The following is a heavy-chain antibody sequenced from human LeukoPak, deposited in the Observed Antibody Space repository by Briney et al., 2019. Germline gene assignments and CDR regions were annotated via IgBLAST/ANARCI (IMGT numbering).Heavy chain of an antibody. CDR2: INPNSGGT. D-gene: IGHD3-10*01. CDR3: ARANMVRGVGLFSDRNWFDP. CDR1: GYTFTGYY. V-gene: IGHV1-2*02. Sequence: ASVKVSCKASGYTFTGYYMHWVRQAPGQGLEWMGWINPNSGGTNYAQKFQGRVTMTRDTSISTAYMELSRLRSDDTAVYYCARANMVRGVGLFSDRNWFDPWGQGTLVTVSS. J-gene: IGHJ5*02.